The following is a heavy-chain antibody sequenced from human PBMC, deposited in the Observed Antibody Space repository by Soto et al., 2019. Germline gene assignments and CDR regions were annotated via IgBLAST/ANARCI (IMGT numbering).Heavy chain of an antibody. V-gene: IGHV4-39*01. J-gene: IGHJ5*02. Sequence: KSSETLSLTCSVSGASISGSNYYWGWIRQSPGKGLEWIASIYFSGDTYYNPSLKSRVTISVDTSKNQFSLRVRSVTAADTAVYYCATDYSNYEVEGRGGFDPWGQGTLVTVSS. CDR2: IYFSGDT. D-gene: IGHD4-4*01. CDR1: GASISGSNYY. CDR3: ATDYSNYEVEGRGGFDP.